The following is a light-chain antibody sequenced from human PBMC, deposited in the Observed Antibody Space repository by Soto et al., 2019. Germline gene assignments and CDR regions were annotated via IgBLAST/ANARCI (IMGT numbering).Light chain of an antibody. CDR3: QQYAASPIT. J-gene: IGKJ5*01. V-gene: IGKV3-15*01. Sequence: ERVMTQSLATLSVSPAEGATLSCWASQSVSNKLVLFQQKPVQDPRLXIHTASIRATNVPARFSGSGSGTDFTPAIIRLEPEDFAVFYCQQYAASPITFRQGTRLEIK. CDR2: TAS. CDR1: QSVSNK.